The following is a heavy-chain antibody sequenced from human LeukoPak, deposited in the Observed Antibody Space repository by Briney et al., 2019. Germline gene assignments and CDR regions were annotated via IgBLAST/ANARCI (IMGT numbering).Heavy chain of an antibody. CDR1: GGSISSGGYY. V-gene: IGHV4-31*03. CDR3: ARGPDRDYFDY. CDR2: IYYGGST. D-gene: IGHD1-14*01. Sequence: SETLSLTCTVSGGSISSGGYYWSWIRQHPGKGLEWIGYIYYGGSTYYNPSLKSRVTISVDTSKNQFSLKLSSVTAADTAVYYCARGPDRDYFDYWGQGTLVTVSS. J-gene: IGHJ4*02.